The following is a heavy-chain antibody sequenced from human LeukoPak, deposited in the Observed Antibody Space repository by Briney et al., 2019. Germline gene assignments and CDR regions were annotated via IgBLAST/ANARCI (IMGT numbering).Heavy chain of an antibody. D-gene: IGHD2-15*01. J-gene: IGHJ4*02. CDR2: IFGSGGSA. Sequence: TGGSLRLSCAASGFTFGSYAMYWVRQAPGKGLEWVSGIFGSGGSAHYADSVKGRFTISRDNSKNTVYLRMDSLRAEDTATYYCAKTTTGYSSGRYPAWPIDYWGQGTLVTVSS. CDR3: AKTTTGYSSGRYPAWPIDY. CDR1: GFTFGSYA. V-gene: IGHV3-23*01.